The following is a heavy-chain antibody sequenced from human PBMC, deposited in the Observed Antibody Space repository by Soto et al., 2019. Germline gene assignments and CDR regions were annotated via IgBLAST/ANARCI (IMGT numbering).Heavy chain of an antibody. CDR1: GFTLSTKY. Sequence: GGSLRLSCGASGFTLSTKYMSWVRQAPGKGLEWVSVIYSGGSTFYADSVRGRFTISRDNSKNTVNLQMNSLRAEDTAVYYCARDPWAADYWGQGTLVTVSS. D-gene: IGHD3-16*01. CDR3: ARDPWAADY. V-gene: IGHV3-66*01. CDR2: IYSGGST. J-gene: IGHJ4*02.